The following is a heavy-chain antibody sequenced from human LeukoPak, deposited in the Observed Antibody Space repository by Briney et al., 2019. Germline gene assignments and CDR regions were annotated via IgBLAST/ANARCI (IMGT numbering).Heavy chain of an antibody. J-gene: IGHJ5*02. CDR3: ARADIVVVPNWFGP. CDR2: VFYSGST. V-gene: IGHV4-39*07. Sequence: SETLSLTCTVSGVSIRSSGFYWAWVRQPPGKGLEWIGGVFYSGSTFYSPSLKSRVTLSVDTSKNQFSLNLSSVTAADTAVYYCARADIVVVPNWFGPWGQGTLVTVSS. D-gene: IGHD2-2*01. CDR1: GVSIRSSGFY.